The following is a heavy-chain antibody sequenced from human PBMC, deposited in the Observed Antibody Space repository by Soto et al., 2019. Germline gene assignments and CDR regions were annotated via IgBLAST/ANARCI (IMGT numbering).Heavy chain of an antibody. V-gene: IGHV1-18*01. CDR1: GYTFTSYG. CDR3: ARVKPNYYDRKSSSIPLPDY. D-gene: IGHD3-22*01. CDR2: IIAYNGNT. Sequence: ASVKVSCKASGYTFTSYGISWVRQAPGQGLEWMGWIIAYNGNTNYAQKLQGRVTMTTDTSTSTAYMELRSLRSDDTAVYYCARVKPNYYDRKSSSIPLPDYWGQGTLVTVSS. J-gene: IGHJ4*02.